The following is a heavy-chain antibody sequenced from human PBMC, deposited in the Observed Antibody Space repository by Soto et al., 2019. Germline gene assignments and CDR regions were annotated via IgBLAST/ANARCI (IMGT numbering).Heavy chain of an antibody. CDR3: VRDTQVLRYLGGVSPYYYGMEV. Sequence: VGSLRLSCASSVFTFSSYWMHCVRQSPGKWLVWVSRINSDGNITSYADSVKGRFTISRDNAKNTLYLQMNSLRAEDTAVYYCVRDTQVLRYLGGVSPYYYGMEVWGQGTTVNVSS. CDR1: VFTFSSYW. V-gene: IGHV3-74*01. CDR2: INSDGNIT. D-gene: IGHD3-3*01. J-gene: IGHJ6*01.